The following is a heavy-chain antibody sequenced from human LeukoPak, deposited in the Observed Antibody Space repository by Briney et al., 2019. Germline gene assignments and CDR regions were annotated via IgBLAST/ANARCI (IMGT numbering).Heavy chain of an antibody. CDR3: ARVDDFWSGYGYNWFDP. D-gene: IGHD3-3*01. J-gene: IGHJ5*02. CDR2: IYYSGST. V-gene: IGHV4-59*01. Sequence: PSETLSLTCAVSGGSISSYYWSWIRQPPGKGLEWIGYIYYSGSTNYNPSLKSRVTISVDTSKNQFSLKLSSVTAADTAVYYCARVDDFWSGYGYNWFDPWGQGTLVTVSS. CDR1: GGSISSYY.